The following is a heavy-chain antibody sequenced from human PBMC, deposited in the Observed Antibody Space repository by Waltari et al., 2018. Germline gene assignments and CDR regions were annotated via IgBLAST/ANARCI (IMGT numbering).Heavy chain of an antibody. CDR2: IYYTGDT. D-gene: IGHD3-16*01. CDR3: AKNRFDMDV. CDR1: GGSISTYY. Sequence: QVHLQASGPGLVTPSEPLSLTCSLSGGSISTYYWSWVRQPPGKGLEWIGYIYYTGDTNYNPSLKSRVTISLGTSTYQFSLRLSSVTAADTAVYFCAKNRFDMDVWGKGTTVIVSS. J-gene: IGHJ6*03. V-gene: IGHV4-59*01.